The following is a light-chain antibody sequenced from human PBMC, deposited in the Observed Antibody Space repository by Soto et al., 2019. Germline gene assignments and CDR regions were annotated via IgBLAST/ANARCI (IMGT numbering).Light chain of an antibody. CDR1: SSAVGSYNL. CDR3: CSYAGSSIPYV. Sequence: QSALTQPASVSGSPGQSITIYCTGTSSAVGSYNLVSWYQQHPGKAPKLMIYEGSKRPSGVSNRFSGSKSGNTASLTISGLQAEDEADYYCCSYAGSSIPYVFGTGTKVTVL. V-gene: IGLV2-23*01. J-gene: IGLJ1*01. CDR2: EGS.